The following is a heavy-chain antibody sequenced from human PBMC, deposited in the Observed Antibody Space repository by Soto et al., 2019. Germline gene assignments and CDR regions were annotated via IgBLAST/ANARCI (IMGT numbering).Heavy chain of an antibody. CDR3: AKDPVAVAGNNYYRMDV. V-gene: IGHV3-30*18. CDR2: ISSDGSNK. Sequence: GGSLRLSCVASGFTFNSYGMYWVRQAPGKGLEWVAVISSDGSNKYYADSVKGRFTISRDNSKNTLYLQMNSLRAEDTAVYFCAKDPVAVAGNNYYRMDVWGQGTTVTVSS. D-gene: IGHD6-19*01. CDR1: GFTFNSYG. J-gene: IGHJ6*02.